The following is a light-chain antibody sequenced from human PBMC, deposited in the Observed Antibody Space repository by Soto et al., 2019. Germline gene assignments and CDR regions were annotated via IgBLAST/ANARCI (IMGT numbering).Light chain of an antibody. J-gene: IGKJ1*01. CDR1: QRISSY. CDR2: GAS. V-gene: IGKV1-39*01. Sequence: DIQMTQSPSSLSASVGDRVTITCRASQRISSYLNWYQQKPGKAPKLLIYGASSLQSGVPPRFSGSGAGTDFTLKISRVEADDVGVYFCVQFAHFPRTFGQGTKVEI. CDR3: VQFAHFPRT.